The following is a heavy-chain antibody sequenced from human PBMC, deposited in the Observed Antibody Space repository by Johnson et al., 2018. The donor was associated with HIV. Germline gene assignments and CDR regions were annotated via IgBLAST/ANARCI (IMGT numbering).Heavy chain of an antibody. J-gene: IGHJ3*02. Sequence: MQLVESGGGLVQPGGSLRLSCAASGFTVSRNYMNWVRQAPGKGLEWVSVIYSGGDTYYAESVKGRFTISRDNFKNTLYLQMNSLKVEDTAVYYCARGAAFDIWGQGTMVIVSS. CDR1: GFTVSRNY. CDR2: IYSGGDT. CDR3: ARGAAFDI. V-gene: IGHV3-66*01.